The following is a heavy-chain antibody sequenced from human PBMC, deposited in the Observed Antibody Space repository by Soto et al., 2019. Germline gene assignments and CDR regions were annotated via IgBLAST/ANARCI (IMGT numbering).Heavy chain of an antibody. D-gene: IGHD2-8*01. CDR1: GGSISSSSYY. J-gene: IGHJ6*02. Sequence: PSETLSLTCTVSGGSISSSSYYWGWIRQPPGKGLEWIGSIYYSGSTYYNPSLKSRVTISVDTSKNQFSLKLSSVTAADTAEYYCARQSLIKGIVLMVYADSGMDVWGQGTTVTLSS. CDR2: IYYSGST. CDR3: ARQSLIKGIVLMVYADSGMDV. V-gene: IGHV4-39*01.